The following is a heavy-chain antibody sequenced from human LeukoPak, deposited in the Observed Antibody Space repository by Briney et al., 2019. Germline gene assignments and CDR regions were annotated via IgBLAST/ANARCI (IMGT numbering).Heavy chain of an antibody. Sequence: SVKVSCKASGGSFSSHAIAWVRQAPGQGPEWMGGIIPISGTANYAQKFQGRVTITTDESTSTAYMELSSLTSDDTAVYYCATGLQYQLLKALGYYYMDVWGEGTTVTVSS. CDR3: ATGLQYQLLKALGYYYMDV. D-gene: IGHD2-2*01. V-gene: IGHV1-69*05. CDR1: GGSFSSHA. J-gene: IGHJ6*03. CDR2: IIPISGTA.